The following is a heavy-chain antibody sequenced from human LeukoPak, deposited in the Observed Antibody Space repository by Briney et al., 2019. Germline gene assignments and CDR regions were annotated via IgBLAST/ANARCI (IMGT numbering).Heavy chain of an antibody. CDR1: GYTFTGYY. CDR2: INPNSGGT. CDR3: ARDYSGSFFDY. D-gene: IGHD1-26*01. V-gene: IGHV1-2*02. Sequence: ASVKVSCKASGYTFTGYYMHWVRQAPGQGPEWMGWINPNSGGTNYAQKFQGRVAMTRDTSISTAYMELSRLRSDDTAVYYCARDYSGSFFDYWGQGTLVTVSS. J-gene: IGHJ4*02.